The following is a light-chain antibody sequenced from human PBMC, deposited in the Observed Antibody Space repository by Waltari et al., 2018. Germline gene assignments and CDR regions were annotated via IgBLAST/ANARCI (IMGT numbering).Light chain of an antibody. Sequence: EIVLTQSPGTLSLPPGERATLSCRASQSVSSSYLAWYQQKPGQAPRLLMYGASSRATGIPDRFSGSGSGTDFTLTISRLEPQDFAVYYCQQYGSSPTFGQGTKVEIK. CDR1: QSVSSSY. CDR2: GAS. J-gene: IGKJ1*01. CDR3: QQYGSSPT. V-gene: IGKV3-20*01.